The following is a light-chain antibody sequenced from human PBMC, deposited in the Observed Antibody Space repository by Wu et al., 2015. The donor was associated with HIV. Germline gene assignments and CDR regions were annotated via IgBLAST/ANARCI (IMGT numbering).Light chain of an antibody. Sequence: EIVLTQSPGTLSLSPGERATLSCRASQSVGTSYVAWYQQKPGQAPRLLLYGTSNRATDIPDRFRGSGSGTDFTLTISRLEPEDFAVYYCQQYGSSPQTFGQGTKVQIK. CDR1: QSVGTSY. CDR2: GTS. J-gene: IGKJ1*01. CDR3: QQYGSSPQT. V-gene: IGKV3-20*01.